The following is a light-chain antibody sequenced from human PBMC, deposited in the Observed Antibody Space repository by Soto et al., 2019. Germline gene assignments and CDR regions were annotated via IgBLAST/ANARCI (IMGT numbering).Light chain of an antibody. J-gene: IGKJ1*01. CDR1: QSVSSD. Sequence: EIVMTQSPSTLSVSPGERATLSCIASQSVSSDLAWYHQKPGQAPSLLIFGASTRATGVPARFSGSGSGTEFTLNISSLRSEDFAVYYCQHYNNWPPGTFGQGTKVDI. V-gene: IGKV3-15*01. CDR2: GAS. CDR3: QHYNNWPPGT.